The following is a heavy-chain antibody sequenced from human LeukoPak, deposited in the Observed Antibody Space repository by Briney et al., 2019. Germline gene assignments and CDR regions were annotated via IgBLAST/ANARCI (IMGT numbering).Heavy chain of an antibody. J-gene: IGHJ4*02. Sequence: GGSLRLSCAASGFTFSKYWMSWVRQAPERGLEWVANVKQDGSVKQYVDSMKGRFTISRDNAKNSLYLQMNSLRADDTAVYYCARDRDDGGFEYWGQGTLVTVSS. CDR2: VKQDGSVK. V-gene: IGHV3-7*01. D-gene: IGHD4-23*01. CDR3: ARDRDDGGFEY. CDR1: GFTFSKYW.